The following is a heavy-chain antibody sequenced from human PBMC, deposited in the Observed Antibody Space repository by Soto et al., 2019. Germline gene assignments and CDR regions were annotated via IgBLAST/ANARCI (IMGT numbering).Heavy chain of an antibody. Sequence: PGGSLRLSCAASGFTFSYFYMSWIRQAPGKGLEWVSYISGSGGTIYYADSVKGRFTIARDNAKNSLYLHMTSLRREDTAIYYCAREMVIVATNYYYYGMDVWGQGTTVT. CDR2: ISGSGGTI. V-gene: IGHV3-11*01. J-gene: IGHJ6*02. CDR1: GFTFSYFY. D-gene: IGHD2-15*01. CDR3: AREMVIVATNYYYYGMDV.